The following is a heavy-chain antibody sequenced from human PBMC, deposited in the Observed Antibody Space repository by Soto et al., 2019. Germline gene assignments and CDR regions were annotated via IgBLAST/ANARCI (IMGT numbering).Heavy chain of an antibody. D-gene: IGHD5-18*01. CDR2: ISSSSSNI. Sequence: GGSLRLSCAASGFTFSGYSMSWFRQAPGKGLEWVSSISSSSSNIYYADSVKGRFTISRDNAKNSLYLQMDSLRAEDAAVYYCARARAWLADYWGQGILVTVSS. CDR1: GFTFSGYS. CDR3: ARARAWLADY. V-gene: IGHV3-21*01. J-gene: IGHJ4*02.